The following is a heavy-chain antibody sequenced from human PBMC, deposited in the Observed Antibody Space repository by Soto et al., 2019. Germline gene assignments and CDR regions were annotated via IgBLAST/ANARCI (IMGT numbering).Heavy chain of an antibody. D-gene: IGHD4-4*01. CDR2: IIPIFGTA. CDR3: ARGDHDYSNYSPKYYYYYGMDV. V-gene: IGHV1-69*13. Sequence: GASVKVSCKASGGTFSSYAISWVRQAPGQRLEWMGGIIPIFGTANYAQKFQGRVTITADESTSTAYMELSSLRSEDTAVYYCARGDHDYSNYSPKYYYYYGMDVWGQGTTVTVSS. CDR1: GGTFSSYA. J-gene: IGHJ6*02.